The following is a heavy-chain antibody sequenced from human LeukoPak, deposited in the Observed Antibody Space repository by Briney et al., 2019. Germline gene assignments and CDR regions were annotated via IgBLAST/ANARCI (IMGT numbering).Heavy chain of an antibody. J-gene: IGHJ3*02. Sequence: SETLSLTCTVSGGSISSSSYYWGWIRQPPGKGLEWIGSIYYSGSTYYNPSLKSRVTISVDTSKNQFSLKLSSVTAADTAVYYCARRGSSLDIVVVPAVGRGAFDIWGQGTMVTVSS. D-gene: IGHD2-2*03. CDR1: GGSISSSSYY. V-gene: IGHV4-39*01. CDR2: IYYSGST. CDR3: ARRGSSLDIVVVPAVGRGAFDI.